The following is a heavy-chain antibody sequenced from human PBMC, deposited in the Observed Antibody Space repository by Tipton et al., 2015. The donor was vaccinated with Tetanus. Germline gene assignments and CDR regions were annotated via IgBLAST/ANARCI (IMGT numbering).Heavy chain of an antibody. D-gene: IGHD5-18*01. CDR3: ARDATLLRAMDH. J-gene: IGHJ1*01. CDR1: GWPINSGGYY. V-gene: IGHV4-31*03. Sequence: TLSLTCTVSGWPINSGGYYWSWIRQRPGRGLEWTGYLYHTGKTFSDPALKSRLSMSADTSKNQFSLRLTSLTAADTAIYYCARDATLLRAMDHWGQGILVTVSS. CDR2: LYHTGKT.